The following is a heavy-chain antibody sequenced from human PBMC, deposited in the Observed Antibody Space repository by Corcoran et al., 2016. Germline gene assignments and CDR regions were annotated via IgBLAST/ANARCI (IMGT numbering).Heavy chain of an antibody. CDR1: GGSISSSRYY. CDR2: IYYSGST. V-gene: IGHV4-39*01. D-gene: IGHD5-12*01. J-gene: IGHJ4*02. Sequence: QLQLQESGPGLVKPSETRSLTCTVSGGSISSSRYYWGWIRQPPGKGLEWIGSIYYSGSTYYNPPLKSRVTISVDTAKNQFSLKLRSVTAADPAVYYCARTRNNSGYERLGLFKSANGFDYWGQGTLVTVSS. CDR3: ARTRNNSGYERLGLFKSANGFDY.